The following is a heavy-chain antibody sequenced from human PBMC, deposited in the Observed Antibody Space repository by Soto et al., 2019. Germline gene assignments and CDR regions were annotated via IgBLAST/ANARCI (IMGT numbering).Heavy chain of an antibody. V-gene: IGHV1-18*01. D-gene: IGHD4-17*01. CDR2: ISAYNGNT. J-gene: IGHJ4*02. CDR3: ASPSGDYGDYGLSLAY. CDR1: GYVFTGYG. Sequence: QVQLVQSGAEVKKPGASVKVSCKASGYVFTGYGISWVRQAPGQGLEWMAWISAYNGNTKYAQKFQGRVTMTTDASTSTAYLELSSLRSDDTAVYYCASPSGDYGDYGLSLAYWVQGTLVTVSS.